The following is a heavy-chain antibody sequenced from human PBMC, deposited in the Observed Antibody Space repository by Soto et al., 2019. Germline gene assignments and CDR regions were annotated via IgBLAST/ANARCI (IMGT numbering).Heavy chain of an antibody. V-gene: IGHV3-64*01. CDR2: ISSNGVGT. D-gene: IGHD6-6*01. CDR1: GFTLSGYA. J-gene: IGHJ6*03. Sequence: VQLAESGGGLAQPGGSLRLSCAASGFTLSGYAMDWVRQGPGKGLEYVSGISSNGVGTYYANPVQGRFTISRDNSKITVYLQMGSLRPEDMAVYYCARRARPDFYYMDVWGKGSTVTVSS. CDR3: ARRARPDFYYMDV.